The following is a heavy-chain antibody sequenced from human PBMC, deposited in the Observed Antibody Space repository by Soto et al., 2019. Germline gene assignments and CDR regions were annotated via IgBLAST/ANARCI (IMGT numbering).Heavy chain of an antibody. V-gene: IGHV1-69*19. J-gene: IGHJ4*02. CDR1: GGTFNTYA. CDR3: AREVQVHTPAFVY. CDR2: ISPMFGAA. D-gene: IGHD3-10*01. Sequence: QLQLVQSGAEMKKPGSSVKVSCQSSGGTFNTYAMNWVRQAPGQGPEWMGDISPMFGAANYAPKFQGRVTMTADESTGTSYMQLSSLTSEDTALYFCAREVQVHTPAFVYWGQGTLVTVSS.